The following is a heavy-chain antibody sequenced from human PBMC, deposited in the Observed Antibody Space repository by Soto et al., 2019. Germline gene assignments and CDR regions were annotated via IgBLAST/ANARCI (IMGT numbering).Heavy chain of an antibody. Sequence: QVQLQESGPGLVKPSQTLSLTCTVSGGSISSGDYYWSWIRQPPGKGLEWIGYIYYSGSTYYNPSLKSRVTISVDTSKNQFSLKLSSVTAADTAVYYCARERSAVAAGTHIFDYWGQGTLVTVSS. CDR1: GGSISSGDYY. J-gene: IGHJ4*02. D-gene: IGHD6-19*01. CDR2: IYYSGST. CDR3: ARERSAVAAGTHIFDY. V-gene: IGHV4-30-4*01.